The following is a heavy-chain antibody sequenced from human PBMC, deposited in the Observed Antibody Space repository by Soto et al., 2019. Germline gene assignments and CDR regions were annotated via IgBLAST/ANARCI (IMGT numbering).Heavy chain of an antibody. CDR3: VRGVIAANCFDY. V-gene: IGHV3-74*01. CDR1: GFTFNSYW. J-gene: IGHJ4*02. D-gene: IGHD2-15*01. CDR2: INNDGSTT. Sequence: EVQLAESGGGLVQPGGSLRLSCAASGFTFNSYWMHWVRQVPGKGLVWVSRINNDGSTTNYADSVKGRFTISRDNARNTVYLQMNSRRADDTAVYYCVRGVIAANCFDYWGQGTLVTVSS.